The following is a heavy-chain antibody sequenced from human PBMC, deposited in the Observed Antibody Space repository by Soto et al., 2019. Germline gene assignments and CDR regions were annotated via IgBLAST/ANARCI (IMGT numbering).Heavy chain of an antibody. CDR2: INPHGGST. J-gene: IGHJ5*02. CDR1: GDTFTSYY. CDR3: ARSSGGNFGIIIEGSNWFDP. D-gene: IGHD3-3*01. V-gene: IGHV1-46*01. Sequence: GASVKVSCKAPGDTFTSYYLNCVRQAPGQGLEWMGVINPHGGSTKYAQKFQGRITMTRDTSRSTVYMELSSLRSDDTAIYYCARSSGGNFGIIIEGSNWFDPRGQGTLVTVSS.